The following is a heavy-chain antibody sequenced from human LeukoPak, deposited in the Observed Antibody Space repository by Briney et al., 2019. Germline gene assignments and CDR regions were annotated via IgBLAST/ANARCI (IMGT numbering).Heavy chain of an antibody. CDR1: GFALSSYW. J-gene: IGHJ4*02. CDR3: ATRDYTSSKY. D-gene: IGHD2-2*02. Sequence: GGSLRLSCAASGFALSSYWMHWVRQAPGKGLVWVSDINSDGSTTRYADSVKGPFTISRDNAKNTLYLQMNSVRAEDTVVYYCATRDYTSSKYWGQGTLVTVSS. CDR2: INSDGSTT. V-gene: IGHV3-74*01.